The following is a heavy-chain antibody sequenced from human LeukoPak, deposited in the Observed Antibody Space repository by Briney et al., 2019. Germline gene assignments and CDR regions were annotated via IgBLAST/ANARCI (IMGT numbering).Heavy chain of an antibody. CDR2: INPNSGGT. Sequence: ASVKVSCKASGYTFTGYYMHWVRQAPGQGLEWMGWINPNSGGTNYAQKFQGRVTMTRDTSISTAYMELSRLRSDDTAVYYCARPYYGSGSYSDYFDYWGQGTLVTVSS. CDR1: GYTFTGYY. D-gene: IGHD3-10*01. V-gene: IGHV1-2*02. CDR3: ARPYYGSGSYSDYFDY. J-gene: IGHJ4*02.